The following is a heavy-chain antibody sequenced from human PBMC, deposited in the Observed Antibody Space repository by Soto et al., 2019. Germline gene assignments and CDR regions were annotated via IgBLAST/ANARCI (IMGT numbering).Heavy chain of an antibody. Sequence: PGGSLRLSCAASGFTFSSYWIHWVRQAPGKGLVWVSHINSDGSSTTYADSVKGRFTISRDNAKNTLYLQMNSLRAEDTAVYYCAREGEMATPTFDYWGQGTLVTVSS. D-gene: IGHD5-12*01. CDR3: AREGEMATPTFDY. J-gene: IGHJ4*02. CDR1: GFTFSSYW. CDR2: INSDGSST. V-gene: IGHV3-74*01.